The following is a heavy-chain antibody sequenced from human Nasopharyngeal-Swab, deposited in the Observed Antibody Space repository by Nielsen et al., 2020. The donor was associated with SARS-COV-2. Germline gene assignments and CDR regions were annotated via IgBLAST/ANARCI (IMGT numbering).Heavy chain of an antibody. V-gene: IGHV7-4-1*02. J-gene: IGHJ6*03. CDR3: ARDWGYSSSWGLEQISYYMDV. CDR2: INTNTGNP. Sequence: WVRQAPGQGLEWMGWINTNTGNPTYAQGFTGRFVVSLDTSVSTAYLQISSLKAEDTAVYYCARDWGYSSSWGLEQISYYMDVWGKGTTVTVSS. D-gene: IGHD6-13*01.